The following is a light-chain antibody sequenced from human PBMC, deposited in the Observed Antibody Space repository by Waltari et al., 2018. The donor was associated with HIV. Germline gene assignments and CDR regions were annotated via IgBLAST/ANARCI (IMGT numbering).Light chain of an antibody. CDR3: AVWGDSLNGPV. CDR2: SNN. V-gene: IGLV1-44*01. J-gene: IGLJ2*01. Sequence: QSVLTQPPSASGTPGQRVTISCSGSSSNIGSNPVNWYQQPPGTAPKHLIYSNNQRPSGVPDRFSGSKSGTSASLAISGLQSEDEADYYCAVWGDSLNGPVFGGGTKLTVL. CDR1: SSNIGSNP.